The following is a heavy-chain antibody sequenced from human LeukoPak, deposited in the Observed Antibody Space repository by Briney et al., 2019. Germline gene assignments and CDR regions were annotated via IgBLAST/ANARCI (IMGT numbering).Heavy chain of an antibody. CDR1: GGTFSSYA. CDR3: ARSITIFGVVETDFDY. CDR2: IIPIFGTA. D-gene: IGHD3-3*01. Sequence: ASVKVSCKASGGTFSSYAISWVRQAPGQGLEWMGGIIPIFGTANYAQKFQGRVTITADESTSTAYMELSSLRSEDTAVYYCARSITIFGVVETDFDYWGQGTLVTVSS. V-gene: IGHV1-69*13. J-gene: IGHJ4*02.